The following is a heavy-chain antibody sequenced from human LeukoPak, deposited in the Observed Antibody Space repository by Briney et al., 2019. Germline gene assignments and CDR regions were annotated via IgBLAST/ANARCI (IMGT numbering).Heavy chain of an antibody. V-gene: IGHV4-59*01. J-gene: IGHJ5*02. CDR1: GGSISNY. Sequence: KPSETLSLTCTVSGGSISNYWSWIRQPPGKGLEWIGYMYYSGSTNYNPSLKSRVTISVDTSKNQFSLKLSSVTAADTAVYYCARDARRGWFDPWGQGTLVTVSS. CDR2: MYYSGST. D-gene: IGHD3-10*01. CDR3: ARDARRGWFDP.